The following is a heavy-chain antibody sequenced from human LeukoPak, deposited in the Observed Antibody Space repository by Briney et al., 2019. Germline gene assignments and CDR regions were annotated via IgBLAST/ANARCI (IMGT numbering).Heavy chain of an antibody. J-gene: IGHJ2*01. CDR2: IKHDGSEK. CDR1: GFTFSNYW. V-gene: IGHV3-7*01. Sequence: GALRLSCAASGFTFSNYWMNWVRQAPGKGLEWVANIKHDGSEKYYVDSVKGRFTISRDNAKNSLYLQMNSLRAEDTAVYYCATRYFDLWGRGTLVTVSS. CDR3: ATRYFDL.